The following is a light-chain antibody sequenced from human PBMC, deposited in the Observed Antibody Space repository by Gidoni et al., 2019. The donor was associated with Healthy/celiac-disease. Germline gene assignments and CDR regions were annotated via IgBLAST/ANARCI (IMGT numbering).Light chain of an antibody. J-gene: IGKJ1*01. CDR2: GAS. Sequence: DIVLTQSPGTLSLSPGERATLSCRASQSVSSSYLAWYQQKPGQAPRLLIDGASSSATGIPDRFSGSGSGTDFTLTISGLEPEDFAVYYCQQYGSSAGTFGQGTKVEIK. CDR1: QSVSSSY. CDR3: QQYGSSAGT. V-gene: IGKV3-20*01.